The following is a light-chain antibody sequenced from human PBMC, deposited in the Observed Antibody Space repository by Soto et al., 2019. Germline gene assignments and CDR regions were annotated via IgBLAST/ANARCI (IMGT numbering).Light chain of an antibody. CDR3: QQYNSYSGT. CDR1: QTISSSW. V-gene: IGKV1-5*01. CDR2: DAS. J-gene: IGKJ1*01. Sequence: DIQMTQSPSTLSASVGDRVTIACRASQTISSSWLAWYQQKPGKAPKLLIYDASSLESGVPSRFSGSGSGTEFTLTISSLQPDDFATYYCQQYNSYSGTFGQGTKVDI.